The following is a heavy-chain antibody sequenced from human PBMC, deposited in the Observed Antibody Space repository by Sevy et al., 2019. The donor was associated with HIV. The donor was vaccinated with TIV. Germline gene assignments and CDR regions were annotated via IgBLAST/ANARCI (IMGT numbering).Heavy chain of an antibody. CDR3: AKDSRYCSGGSCYYLDY. CDR1: GFTFSSYG. J-gene: IGHJ4*02. CDR2: ISYDGSNK. Sequence: GGSLRLSCAASGFTFSSYGMHWVRQAPGKGLEWMAVISYDGSNKYYADSVKGRFTISRDNSKNTLYLQMNSLRAEDTAVYYCAKDSRYCSGGSCYYLDYWGQGTLVTVSS. D-gene: IGHD2-15*01. V-gene: IGHV3-30*18.